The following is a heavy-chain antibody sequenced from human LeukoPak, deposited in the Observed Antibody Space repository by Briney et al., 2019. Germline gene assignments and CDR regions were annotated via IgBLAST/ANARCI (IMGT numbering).Heavy chain of an antibody. CDR1: GGSISSSSYY. D-gene: IGHD5-24*01. CDR2: IYYSGST. Sequence: SKTLSLTCTVSGGSISSSSYYWGWIRQPPGKGLEWIGSIYYSGSTYYNPSLKSRVTISVDTSKNQFSLKLSSVTAADTAVYYCARLYGYSFAVSRKYFDYWGQGTLVTVPS. J-gene: IGHJ4*02. V-gene: IGHV4-39*01. CDR3: ARLYGYSFAVSRKYFDY.